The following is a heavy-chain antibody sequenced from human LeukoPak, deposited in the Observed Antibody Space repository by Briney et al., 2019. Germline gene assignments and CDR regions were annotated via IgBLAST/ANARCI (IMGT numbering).Heavy chain of an antibody. V-gene: IGHV4-38-2*02. J-gene: IGHJ3*02. Sequence: SETLSLTCTVSGYSISSGYYWGWIRQPPGKGLEWIGSIYHSGSTYYNPSLKSRVTISVDTSKNQFSLKLSSVTAADTAVYYCARVDYDILTGYPDAFDIWGQGTMVTVSS. CDR2: IYHSGST. CDR3: ARVDYDILTGYPDAFDI. D-gene: IGHD3-9*01. CDR1: GYSISSGYY.